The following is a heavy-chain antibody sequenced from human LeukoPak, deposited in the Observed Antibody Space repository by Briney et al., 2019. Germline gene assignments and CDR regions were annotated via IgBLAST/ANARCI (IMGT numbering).Heavy chain of an antibody. CDR2: KSFDGTNK. J-gene: IGHJ4*02. CDR1: GFTFSSYG. V-gene: IGHV3-30*18. Sequence: GRALRLSWATSGFTFSSYGKHWVRQAPGKGLGLVAIKSFDGTNKFYADSVEGLFTICRDNSKKTVYLQMNSLGAEDAAVYYCAKGGGTGYSSSWYSNWGQGTLVTVSA. CDR3: AKGGGTGYSSSWYSN. D-gene: IGHD6-13*01.